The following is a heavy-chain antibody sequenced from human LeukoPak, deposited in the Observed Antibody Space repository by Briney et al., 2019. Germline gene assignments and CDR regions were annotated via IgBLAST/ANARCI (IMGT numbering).Heavy chain of an antibody. CDR1: GGSISSGGYY. CDR3: ARENVQKADYGDSYYYYYGMDV. J-gene: IGHJ6*02. CDR2: IYYSGST. Sequence: PSQTLSLTCTVSGGSISSGGYYWSWIRQRPGKGLEWIGYIYYSGSTYYNPSLKSRVTISVDTSKNQFSLKLSSVTAADTAVYYCARENVQKADYGDSYYYYYGMDVWGQGTTVTVSS. D-gene: IGHD4-17*01. V-gene: IGHV4-31*03.